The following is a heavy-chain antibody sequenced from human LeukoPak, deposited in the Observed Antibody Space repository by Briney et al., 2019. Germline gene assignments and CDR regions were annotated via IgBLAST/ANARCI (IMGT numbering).Heavy chain of an antibody. CDR3: AKAHLPRHEPGNFYFDY. CDR2: INSDGSST. CDR1: GFTFSSYW. V-gene: IGHV3-74*01. Sequence: GGSLRLSCAASGFTFSSYWMHWVRHAPGKGLVWVSRINSDGSSTSYADSVKGRFTISRDNAKNTLYLQMNSLRAEDTAVYYCAKAHLPRHEPGNFYFDYWGQGTLVTVSS. D-gene: IGHD7-27*01. J-gene: IGHJ4*02.